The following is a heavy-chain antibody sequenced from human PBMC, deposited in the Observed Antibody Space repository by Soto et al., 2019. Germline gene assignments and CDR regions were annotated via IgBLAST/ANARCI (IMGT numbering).Heavy chain of an antibody. D-gene: IGHD3-3*01. Sequence: EEQLVQSGGGLVQPGGSLRLSCAASGFSFSSYDLFWVRQAPGKGLEYVSDVSRNGINTYYANSVKGRFTISRDNSKNIMYLQMGTLIAEDMAVYYCAITYYAFAVWGKGTTVTVSP. CDR1: GFSFSSYD. CDR3: AITYYAFAV. J-gene: IGHJ6*04. CDR2: VSRNGINT. V-gene: IGHV3-64*01.